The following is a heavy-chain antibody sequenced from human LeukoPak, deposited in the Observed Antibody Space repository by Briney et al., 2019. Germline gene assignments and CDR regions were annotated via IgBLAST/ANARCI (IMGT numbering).Heavy chain of an antibody. J-gene: IGHJ3*02. CDR2: IKQDGSEK. D-gene: IGHD6-19*01. CDR3: ARVGQWLVKEAFDI. V-gene: IGHV3-7*01. CDR1: GFTFSSYW. Sequence: GGSLRLSCAASGFTFSSYWMSWVRQAPGKGLEWVANIKQDGSEKYYVDSVKGRFTTSRDNAKNSLYLQMNSLRAEDTAVYYCARVGQWLVKEAFDIWGQGTMVTVSS.